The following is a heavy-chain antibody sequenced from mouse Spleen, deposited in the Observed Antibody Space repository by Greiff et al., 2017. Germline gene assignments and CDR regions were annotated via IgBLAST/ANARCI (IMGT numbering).Heavy chain of an antibody. D-gene: IGHD2-4*01. CDR3: AGYYDYRAY. J-gene: IGHJ3*01. V-gene: IGHV1-54*01. CDR2: INPGSGGT. Sequence: QVQLQESGAELVRPGTSVKVSCKASGYAFTNYLIEWVKQRPGQGLEWIGVINPGSGGTNYNEKFKGKATLTADKSSSTAYMQLSSLTSDDSAGYFCAGYYDYRAYWGQGTLVTVSA. CDR1: GYAFTNYL.